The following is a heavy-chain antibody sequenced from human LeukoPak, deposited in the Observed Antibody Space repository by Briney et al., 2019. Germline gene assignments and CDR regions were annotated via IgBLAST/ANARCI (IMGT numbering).Heavy chain of an antibody. CDR2: ISAYNGNT. V-gene: IGHV1-18*01. CDR1: GYTFTSYG. Sequence: ASVKVSFKASGYTFTSYGISWVRQAPGQGLEWMGWISAYNGNTNYAQKLQGRVTMTTDTSTSTAYMELRSLRSDDTAVYYCARKHCSSTSCSENWFDPWGQGTLVTVSS. J-gene: IGHJ5*02. CDR3: ARKHCSSTSCSENWFDP. D-gene: IGHD2-2*01.